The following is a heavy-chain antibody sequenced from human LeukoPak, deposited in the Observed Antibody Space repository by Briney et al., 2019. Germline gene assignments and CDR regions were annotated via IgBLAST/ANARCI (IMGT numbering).Heavy chain of an antibody. CDR3: ARVLSGSWDWFDP. CDR1: GFTFSSYA. Sequence: GGSLRLSCAASGFTFSSYAMSWVRQAPGKGLVWVSRINIDGSGTTYADSVKGRCTISRDNAKNMVFLQMNSLRAEDTAVYYCARVLSGSWDWFDPWGQGTLVTVSS. D-gene: IGHD3-22*01. V-gene: IGHV3-74*01. CDR2: INIDGSGT. J-gene: IGHJ5*02.